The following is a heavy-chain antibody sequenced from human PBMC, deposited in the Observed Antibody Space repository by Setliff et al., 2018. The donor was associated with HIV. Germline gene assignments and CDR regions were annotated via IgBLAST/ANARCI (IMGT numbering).Heavy chain of an antibody. CDR2: MSGINDNT. Sequence: GGSLRLSCAASGFTFSSYGMNWVRQAPGKGLEWLSLMSGINDNTHYADSVKGRFTISRDNSKNTLYLQMNSLKTDDTGVYFCATDNGPSYSMDIWGQGTTVTVSS. J-gene: IGHJ6*02. CDR1: GFTFSSYG. CDR3: ATDNGPSYSMDI. D-gene: IGHD2-21*01. V-gene: IGHV3-23*01.